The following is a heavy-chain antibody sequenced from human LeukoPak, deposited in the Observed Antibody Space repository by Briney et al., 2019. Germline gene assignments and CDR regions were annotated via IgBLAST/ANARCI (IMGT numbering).Heavy chain of an antibody. V-gene: IGHV3-66*01. CDR1: GFTLSSSY. CDR2: ISSAGTT. CDR3: ARDLEAANTYYFDY. D-gene: IGHD6-13*01. J-gene: IGHJ4*02. Sequence: GGALRLSCAASGFTLSSSYMSWVRQAPGKGLEWVSIISSAGTTYYADSVKGGFTISRDNSKNTVYLQVSSLRDEDTAVYYCARDLEAANTYYFDYWGQGTMVTVSS.